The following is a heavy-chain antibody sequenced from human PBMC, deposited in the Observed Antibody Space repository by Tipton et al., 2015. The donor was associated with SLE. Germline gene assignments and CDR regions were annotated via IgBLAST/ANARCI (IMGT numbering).Heavy chain of an antibody. J-gene: IGHJ3*02. D-gene: IGHD2-21*02. CDR1: GFSLGLYD. Sequence: SLRLSCVVSGFSLGLYDMHWVRQAPGKGLEWVAFIRSDGSHKYYRDSVKGRFTISRDNSKNTLYLQMNSLRAEDTAVYYCAKGVGDLGPFDIWGQGTMVTVSS. CDR3: AKGVGDLGPFDI. V-gene: IGHV3-30*02. CDR2: IRSDGSHK.